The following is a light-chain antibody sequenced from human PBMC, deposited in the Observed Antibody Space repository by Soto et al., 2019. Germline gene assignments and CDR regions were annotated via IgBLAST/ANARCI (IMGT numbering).Light chain of an antibody. Sequence: EIVVTHSPTTLAVSPGGRCSLSCRASQSVSSNLAWYQQKPGQAPRFLIYGASTRATGIPARFSGSGSGTEFTLTISSLKPEDFAVYYCQQYDNSPLTFGGGTKVDIK. CDR1: QSVSSN. J-gene: IGKJ4*01. CDR3: QQYDNSPLT. V-gene: IGKV3-15*01. CDR2: GAS.